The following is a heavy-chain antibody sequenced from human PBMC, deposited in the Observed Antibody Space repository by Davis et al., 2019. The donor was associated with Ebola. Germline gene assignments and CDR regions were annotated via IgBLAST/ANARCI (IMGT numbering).Heavy chain of an antibody. CDR1: GFTFSDYY. Sequence: GESLKISCAASGFTFSDYYMSWIRQAPGKGLEWVSYISSSGSTLYYADSVKGRFTISRDNAKNSLYLQMNSLRAEDTAVYYCAREGGRAPYGSGSYYGENAFDIWGQGTMVTVSS. D-gene: IGHD3-10*01. J-gene: IGHJ3*02. CDR2: ISSSGSTL. V-gene: IGHV3-11*01. CDR3: AREGGRAPYGSGSYYGENAFDI.